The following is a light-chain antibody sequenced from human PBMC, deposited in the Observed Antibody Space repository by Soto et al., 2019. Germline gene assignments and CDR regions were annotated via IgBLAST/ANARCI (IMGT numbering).Light chain of an antibody. V-gene: IGLV2-14*03. CDR1: SRDVGGYSY. Sequence: QSALTQPASVSGSPGQSITISCTGTSRDVGGYSYVSWYQLHPGKVPKLMIYDVSNRPSGVSNRFSGSKSGNTASLTISGLQAKDEADYYCSSYTSTTTLVFGGGTKLTVL. CDR2: DVS. J-gene: IGLJ3*02. CDR3: SSYTSTTTLV.